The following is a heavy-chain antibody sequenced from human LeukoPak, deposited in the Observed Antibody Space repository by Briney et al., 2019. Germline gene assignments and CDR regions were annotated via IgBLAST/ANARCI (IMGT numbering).Heavy chain of an antibody. V-gene: IGHV3-33*01. Sequence: GGSLRLSCAASGFTFSSYGMHWVRQAPGKGLEWVAVIWYDGSNKYYADSVKGRFTISRDNSKNTLYLQMNSLRAEDTAVYYXXXXXGYSYGRGFDYWGQGTLVTVSS. D-gene: IGHD5-18*01. CDR2: IWYDGSNK. CDR3: XXXXGYSYGRGFDY. CDR1: GFTFSSYG. J-gene: IGHJ4*02.